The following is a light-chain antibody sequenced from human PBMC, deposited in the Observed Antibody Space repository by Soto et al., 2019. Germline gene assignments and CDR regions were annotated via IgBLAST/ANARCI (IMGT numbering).Light chain of an antibody. CDR2: AAS. CDR3: QKYNRSPWT. CDR1: QDIAIY. J-gene: IGKJ1*01. V-gene: IGKV1-9*01. Sequence: NRLTQSPSSLSASIGDRVTITCRASQDIAIYLAWYQQKPGEAPKLLIYAASTLYGGVPSRFSGSGSGTDFALTITSLQSEDVATYYCQKYNRSPWTFGQGTKVDIK.